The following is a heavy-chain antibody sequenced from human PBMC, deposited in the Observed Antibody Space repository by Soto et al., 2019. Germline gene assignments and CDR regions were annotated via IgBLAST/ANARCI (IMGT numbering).Heavy chain of an antibody. CDR2: ISSIGSTI. V-gene: IGHV3-48*03. Sequence: GSLRLSCAASGFTFSSYEMNWIRQAPGKGLEWVAYISSIGSTIYYADSVKGRFTISRDNAKHSLYLQMNSLRADDTALYYCARDQGTCLRYSYYYGMDVWGQGTTVTVSS. CDR3: ARDQGTCLRYSYYYGMDV. J-gene: IGHJ6*02. D-gene: IGHD2-21*01. CDR1: GFTFSSYE.